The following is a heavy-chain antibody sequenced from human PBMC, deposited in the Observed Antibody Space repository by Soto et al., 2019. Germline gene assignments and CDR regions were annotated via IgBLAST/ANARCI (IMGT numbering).Heavy chain of an antibody. CDR3: ARDKAVRYYYYGMDV. CDR1: GFTFSGYG. J-gene: IGHJ6*02. CDR2: IWYDGSNK. Sequence: TGGSLRLSCAASGFTFSGYGMHWVRQAPGKGLERVAVIWYDGSNKYYADSVKGRFTISRDNSKNTLYLQMNSLRAEDTAVYYCARDKAVRYYYYGMDVWGQGTTVTVSS. D-gene: IGHD4-4*01. V-gene: IGHV3-33*01.